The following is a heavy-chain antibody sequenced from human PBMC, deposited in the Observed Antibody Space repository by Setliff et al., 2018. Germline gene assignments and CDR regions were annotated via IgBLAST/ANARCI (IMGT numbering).Heavy chain of an antibody. CDR3: ARDMGQPYYFES. CDR2: IYYTGST. CDR1: GGSISGSSHY. Sequence: KPSETLSLTCTVSGGSISGSSHYWGWIRQPPGKGLEWIGSIYYTGSTYYNPSLKSRVTMPVDTSKRQFSLKLGSATAADTAVYYCARDMGQPYYFESWGLGTLVTVSS. D-gene: IGHD1-1*01. V-gene: IGHV4-39*07. J-gene: IGHJ4*02.